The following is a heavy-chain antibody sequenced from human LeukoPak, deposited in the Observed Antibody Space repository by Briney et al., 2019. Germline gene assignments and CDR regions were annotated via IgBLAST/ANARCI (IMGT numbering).Heavy chain of an antibody. V-gene: IGHV3-74*01. CDR1: GFTFSSYW. CDR2: INTDGSST. J-gene: IGHJ4*02. D-gene: IGHD3-10*01. Sequence: GGSLRLSCAASGFTFSSYWMHWVRQAPGKGLVWVSRINTDGSSTSYADSVKGRFTISRDNAKNTLYLQMNSLRAEDTAVYYCARVEGGGMVRGVPYWGQGTLVTVSS. CDR3: ARVEGGGMVRGVPY.